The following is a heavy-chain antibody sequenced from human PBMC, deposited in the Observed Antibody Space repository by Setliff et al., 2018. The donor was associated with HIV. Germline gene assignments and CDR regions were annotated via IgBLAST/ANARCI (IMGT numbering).Heavy chain of an antibody. D-gene: IGHD4-17*01. Sequence: ASVKVSCKASGYTFTGYYMHWVRQAPGQGLERMGWINPNSGGTNYAQKFQGRVTMTRDTSISTAYMELSRLRSDDTAVYYCARETLRWKSRAFDIWGQGTMVTVSS. V-gene: IGHV1-2*02. CDR1: GYTFTGYY. J-gene: IGHJ3*02. CDR2: INPNSGGT. CDR3: ARETLRWKSRAFDI.